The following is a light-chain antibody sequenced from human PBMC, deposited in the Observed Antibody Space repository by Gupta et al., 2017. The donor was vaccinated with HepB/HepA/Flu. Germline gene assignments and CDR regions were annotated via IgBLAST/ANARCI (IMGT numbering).Light chain of an antibody. CDR1: QSVSSSY. CDR3: QHYGSSPLFT. Sequence: EIVFTHSPRTVSLSPGERATLSCRASQSVSSSYLAGYQQKPGQAPTLLIYGASSRATGIPDSFSGSGSGTDFTLTISRLGPEDVAVYYCQHYGSSPLFTFGPGTKVDI. J-gene: IGKJ3*01. V-gene: IGKV3-20*01. CDR2: GAS.